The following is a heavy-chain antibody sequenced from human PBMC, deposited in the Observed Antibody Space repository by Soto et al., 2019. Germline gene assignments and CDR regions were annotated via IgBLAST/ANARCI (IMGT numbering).Heavy chain of an antibody. D-gene: IGHD3-22*01. CDR1: GSSYSSGISV. V-gene: IGHV4-61*01. Sequence: LTITWSVTGSSYSSGISVWSWIRQPPGKGLEWIGYAHDSGVTTYNPSHKSRVTISVDTSKNQFSRKLISVTAADTAVYYCARELLFYDSDRFSWDDACDIWGQGTMVTVSS. J-gene: IGHJ3*02. CDR3: ARELLFYDSDRFSWDDACDI. CDR2: AHDSGVT.